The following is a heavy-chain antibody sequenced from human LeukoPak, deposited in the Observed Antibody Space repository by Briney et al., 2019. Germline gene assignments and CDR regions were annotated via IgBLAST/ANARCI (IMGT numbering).Heavy chain of an antibody. CDR3: ARVFSSSWKGGFDY. Sequence: GGSLRLSCAASGFTFSSYAMSWVRQAPGKGLEWVSAISGSGGSTYYADSVKGRFTISRDNSKNTLYLQMNSLRAEDTAVYYCARVFSSSWKGGFDYWGRGTLVTVSS. CDR1: GFTFSSYA. V-gene: IGHV3-23*01. CDR2: ISGSGGST. D-gene: IGHD6-13*01. J-gene: IGHJ4*02.